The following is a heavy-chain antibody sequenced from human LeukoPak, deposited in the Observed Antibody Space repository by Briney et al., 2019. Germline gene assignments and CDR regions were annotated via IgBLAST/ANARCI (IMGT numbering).Heavy chain of an antibody. V-gene: IGHV1-2*02. Sequence: ASVKVSCKSSGYTFTGYYMHWVRQAPGHGLEWMGWINPNSGGTNYAQKFQGRVTMTRDTSISTAYMELSRLRSDDTAVYYCARVYHPITMIVVVIFDYWGQGTLVTVSS. CDR1: GYTFTGYY. CDR3: ARVYHPITMIVVVIFDY. D-gene: IGHD3-22*01. CDR2: INPNSGGT. J-gene: IGHJ4*02.